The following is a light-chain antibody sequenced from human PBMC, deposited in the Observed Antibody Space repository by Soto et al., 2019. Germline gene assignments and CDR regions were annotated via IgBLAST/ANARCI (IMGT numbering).Light chain of an antibody. Sequence: QSVLTQPPSVSGAPGQRVTISCTGSTSNIGARYDVHWYQQFPGTAPKLLIYGNNNRPSGVPDRFSGSKSGTSASLAITGLQAGDEADYYCQSYDSSLTGYVFGTGTQLTVL. J-gene: IGLJ1*01. CDR3: QSYDSSLTGYV. V-gene: IGLV1-40*01. CDR2: GNN. CDR1: TSNIGARYD.